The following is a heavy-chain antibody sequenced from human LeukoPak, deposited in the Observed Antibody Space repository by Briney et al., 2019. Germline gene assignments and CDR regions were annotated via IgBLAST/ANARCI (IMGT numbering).Heavy chain of an antibody. CDR3: ARDLEYSYAPI. J-gene: IGHJ4*02. V-gene: IGHV3-21*01. CDR1: GFTFSSYS. Sequence: GGSLRLSCAASGFTFSSYSMNWVRQAPGKGLEWVSSISSSSSYIYYADSVKGRFTISRDNAKNTLYLQMNSLRAEDTAVYYCARDLEYSYAPIWGQGTLVTVSS. CDR2: ISSSSSYI. D-gene: IGHD5-18*01.